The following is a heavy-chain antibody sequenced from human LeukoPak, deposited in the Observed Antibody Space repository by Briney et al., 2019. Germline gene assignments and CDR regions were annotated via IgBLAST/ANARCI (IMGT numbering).Heavy chain of an antibody. CDR2: ISAYNGNT. V-gene: IGHV1-18*01. J-gene: IGHJ6*02. CDR1: GYTFTSYG. CDR3: AAIRFLEWLDLYYYYGMDV. Sequence: ASVKVSCKASGYTFTSYGISWVRQAPGQGLEWMGWISAYNGNTNYAQKLQGRVTMTTDTSTSTAYMELRSLRSDDTAVYYCAAIRFLEWLDLYYYYGMDVWGQGTTVTVSS. D-gene: IGHD3-3*01.